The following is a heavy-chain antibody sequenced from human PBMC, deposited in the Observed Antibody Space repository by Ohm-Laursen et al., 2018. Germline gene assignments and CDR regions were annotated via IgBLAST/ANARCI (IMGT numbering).Heavy chain of an antibody. CDR1: VFTVRRNY. D-gene: IGHD3-10*01. CDR2: IYSGGST. CDR3: ARDPNWVRGDNGMDV. Sequence: SLRLSCAASVFTVRRNYMSWLRQAPGKGLAWVSVIYSGGSTYYADSVKGRFTISRDNSKNPLYLQMNSVRAEDTAVYYCARDPNWVRGDNGMDVWGQGTPVTVSS. V-gene: IGHV3-66*01. J-gene: IGHJ6*02.